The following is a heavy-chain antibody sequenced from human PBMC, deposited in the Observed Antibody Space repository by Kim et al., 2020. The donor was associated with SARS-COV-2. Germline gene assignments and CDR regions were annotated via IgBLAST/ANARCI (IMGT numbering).Heavy chain of an antibody. V-gene: IGHV3-23*01. CDR2: ISRSGRTT. J-gene: IGHJ4*02. D-gene: IGHD2-8*01. CDR1: GFTFSSFG. Sequence: GGSLRLSCAASGFTFSSFGMSWVRQTPGKGLEWVALISRSGRTTDYADSVKGRFTISRDNSKNTLYLLMNSLRAEDTAVYYCAKDRPRAVGQEWSLFEYWDQRSLGTDTS. CDR3: AKDRPRAVGQEWSLFEY.